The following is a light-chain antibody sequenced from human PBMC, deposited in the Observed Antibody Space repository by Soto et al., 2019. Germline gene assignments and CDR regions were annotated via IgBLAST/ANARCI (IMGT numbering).Light chain of an antibody. CDR2: GAS. CDR3: QQYSSSPGLT. Sequence: EIVLTQSPGTLSLSPGERATLSCRASQSVSSSYLAWCQQKPGQAPRLLIYGASSRATGIPDRFSGSGSGTDFTLTISRLEPEDFAVYYCQQYSSSPGLTFGGGTKVEIK. V-gene: IGKV3-20*01. CDR1: QSVSSSY. J-gene: IGKJ4*01.